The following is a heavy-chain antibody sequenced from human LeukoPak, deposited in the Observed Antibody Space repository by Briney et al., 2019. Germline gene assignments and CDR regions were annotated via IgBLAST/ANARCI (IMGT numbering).Heavy chain of an antibody. CDR2: IIPIFGTA. V-gene: IGHV1-69*05. Sequence: ASVKVSCKASGGTFSSYAISWGRQAPGQGLEWMGGIIPIFGTANYAQKFQGRVTITTDESTSTAYMELSSLRSEDTAVYYCARDRGLAANWFDPWGQGTLVTVSS. CDR1: GGTFSSYA. CDR3: ARDRGLAANWFDP. J-gene: IGHJ5*02. D-gene: IGHD6-25*01.